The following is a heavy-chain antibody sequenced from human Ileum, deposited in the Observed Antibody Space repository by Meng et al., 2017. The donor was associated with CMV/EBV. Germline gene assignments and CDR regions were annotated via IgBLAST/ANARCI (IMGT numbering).Heavy chain of an antibody. V-gene: IGHV3-73*01. D-gene: IGHD6-19*01. J-gene: IGHJ6*02. Sequence: GGSLRLSCAASGFTFSGSTIYWVRQASEKGLEWVGRIRTKANNYATEYAASVKGRFTCSRDDSKSTAYLQINSLKTEDTAVYYCIRGSSGGAYYGLDVWGQGTTVTVSS. CDR1: GFTFSGST. CDR2: IRTKANNYAT. CDR3: IRGSSGGAYYGLDV.